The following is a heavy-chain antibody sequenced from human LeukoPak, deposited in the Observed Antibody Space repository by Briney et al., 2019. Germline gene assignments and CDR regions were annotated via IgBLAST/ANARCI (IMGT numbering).Heavy chain of an antibody. D-gene: IGHD2-8*01. V-gene: IGHV4-61*02. CDR3: ARDHPTPNAGYMDV. J-gene: IGHJ6*03. CDR1: GGSISSGSYY. Sequence: SQTLSLTCSVSGGSISSGSYYWTWIRQPAGKGLEWIGRISSSGSTNYNPSLKSRVTISVDTPKNQFSLKVSSVTAADTAVYYCARDHPTPNAGYMDVWGKGTTVTVSS. CDR2: ISSSGST.